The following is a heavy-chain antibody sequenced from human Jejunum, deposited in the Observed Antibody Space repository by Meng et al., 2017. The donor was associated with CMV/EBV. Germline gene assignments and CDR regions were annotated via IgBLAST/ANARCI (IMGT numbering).Heavy chain of an antibody. J-gene: IGHJ4*02. CDR1: GYTFTSYD. CDR2: MNPNRGTT. V-gene: IGHV1-8*01. CDR3: ATGVADFEY. D-gene: IGHD6-19*01. Sequence: QVPLLQSGAEVKKPGAPMKVSCKASGYTFTSYDINWVRQGTGQGLEWMGWMNPNRGTTGYAQKFQGRVTMTRNISKSTAYMDLSSLRSEDTAVYYCATGVADFEYWGQGTLVTVSS.